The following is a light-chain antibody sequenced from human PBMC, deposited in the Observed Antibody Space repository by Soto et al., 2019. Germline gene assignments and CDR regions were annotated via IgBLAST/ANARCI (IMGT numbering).Light chain of an antibody. CDR2: ANI. Sequence: QSVLTQPPSVSGAPGQRVTISCTGSSSNIGAGYDVHWYQQRPGAAPKLLISANINRPSGVPDRFSGSNSGTSASLAITGLQAEEEGDYYCQSYDSTLSARYVFGTGTKVTVL. J-gene: IGLJ1*01. V-gene: IGLV1-40*01. CDR3: QSYDSTLSARYV. CDR1: SSNIGAGYD.